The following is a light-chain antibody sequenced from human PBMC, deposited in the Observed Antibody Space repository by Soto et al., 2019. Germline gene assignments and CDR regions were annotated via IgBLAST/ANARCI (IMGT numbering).Light chain of an antibody. CDR2: DVS. CDR1: SSDVGDYNY. V-gene: IGLV2-14*03. Sequence: QSALTQPASVSGSPGQSITISCTEASSDVGDYNYVSWYQQHPGKAPKLMIYDVSYRPSGVSIRFSGSKSGSTASLTISGLPAEDEADYYCSSYTTTNAVLFGGGTKLTVL. J-gene: IGLJ2*01. CDR3: SSYTTTNAVL.